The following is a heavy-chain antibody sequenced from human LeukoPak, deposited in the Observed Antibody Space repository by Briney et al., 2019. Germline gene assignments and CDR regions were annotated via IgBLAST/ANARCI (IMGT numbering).Heavy chain of an antibody. Sequence: GGSLRLSCEASGFSFSSYAMHWIRQAPGKGLEWVAVISYDGSNKYYADSVKGRFTVSRDNSKNTVYLQMNSLRPEDTALYYCARALIVATGGIDYWGQGTLVTVSS. CDR3: ARALIVATGGIDY. CDR2: ISYDGSNK. CDR1: GFSFSSYA. J-gene: IGHJ4*02. D-gene: IGHD5-12*01. V-gene: IGHV3-30-3*01.